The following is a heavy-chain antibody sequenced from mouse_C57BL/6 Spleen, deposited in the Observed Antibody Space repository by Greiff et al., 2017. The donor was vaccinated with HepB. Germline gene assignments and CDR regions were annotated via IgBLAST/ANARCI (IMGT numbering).Heavy chain of an antibody. CDR2: INPSNGGT. Sequence: QVHVKQPGTELVKPGASVKLSCKASGYTFTSYWMHWVKQRPGQGLEWIGNINPSNGGTNYNEKFKSKATLTVDKSSSTAYMQLSSLTSEDSAVYYCARSDGNYPWFAYWGQGTLVTVSA. D-gene: IGHD2-1*01. V-gene: IGHV1-53*01. J-gene: IGHJ3*01. CDR1: GYTFTSYW. CDR3: ARSDGNYPWFAY.